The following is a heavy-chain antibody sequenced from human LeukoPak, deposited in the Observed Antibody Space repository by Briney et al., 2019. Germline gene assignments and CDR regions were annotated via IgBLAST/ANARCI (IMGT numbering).Heavy chain of an antibody. CDR1: GFSFGNYA. CDR2: ISGTGGAT. CDR3: VKDPRDTYGTNWFVS. V-gene: IGHV3-23*01. J-gene: IGHJ5*01. Sequence: EGSLRLSCVASGFSFGNYAMSWVRQAPGKGLQWVSQISGTGGATWYAGFARDRFTISRDNSKKTLYLQMSGLRVDDTAMYYCVKDPRDTYGTNWFVSWGQGTLLIVSS. D-gene: IGHD2-21*01.